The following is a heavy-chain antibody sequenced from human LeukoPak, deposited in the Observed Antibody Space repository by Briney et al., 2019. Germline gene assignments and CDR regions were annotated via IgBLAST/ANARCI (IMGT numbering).Heavy chain of an antibody. D-gene: IGHD5-24*01. Sequence: PSETLSLTCTVSGGSISSYYWSWIRQPPGKGLEWIGYIYYSGSTNYNPSLKSRVTMSADTSKSQCSLKLSSVTAADTAVYYCVRGAGWLPDYWGQGTLVTVSS. CDR3: VRGAGWLPDY. CDR2: IYYSGST. V-gene: IGHV4-59*01. J-gene: IGHJ4*02. CDR1: GGSISSYY.